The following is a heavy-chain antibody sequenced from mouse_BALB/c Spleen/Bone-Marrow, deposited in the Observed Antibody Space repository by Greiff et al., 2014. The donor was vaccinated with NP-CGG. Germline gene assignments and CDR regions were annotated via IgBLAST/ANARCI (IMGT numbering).Heavy chain of an antibody. J-gene: IGHJ1*01. CDR1: GYTFTNYW. D-gene: IGHD2-2*01. V-gene: IGHV1S41*01. CDR3: ARERYGYDGWYFDV. Sequence: DLVKPGASVKLSCKASGYTFTNYWVNWVKQRPGQGLEWIGRIAPGSGITYYNEMFKGKTTLTVDTSSSTAYIQLSSLSSEDSDVYFCARERYGYDGWYFDVWGAGPTVTVSS. CDR2: IAPGSGIT.